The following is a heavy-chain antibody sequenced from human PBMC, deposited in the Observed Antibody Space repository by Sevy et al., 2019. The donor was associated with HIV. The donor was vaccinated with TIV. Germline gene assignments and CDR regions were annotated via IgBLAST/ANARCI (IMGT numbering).Heavy chain of an antibody. Sequence: SETLSLTCTVSGGSISSSGYYWGWIRQPPGKGLEWIGTIYYSGTTYYNPSLKSPVTISVDTSKSQFSLKLSSVTAADTAVYYCARHRTEYADKARGIDDWGQGTLVTVSS. CDR3: ARHRTEYADKARGIDD. V-gene: IGHV4-39*01. D-gene: IGHD6-6*01. J-gene: IGHJ4*02. CDR2: IYYSGTT. CDR1: GGSISSSGYY.